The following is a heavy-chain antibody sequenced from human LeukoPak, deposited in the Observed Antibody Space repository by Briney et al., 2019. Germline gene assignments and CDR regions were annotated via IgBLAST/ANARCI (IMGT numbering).Heavy chain of an antibody. Sequence: GASVKVSCKASGGTFSSYAISWVRQAPGQGLEWMGRIIPIFGTANYAQKFQGRVTITADKSTSTAYMELSSLRSEDTAVYYCARVVYSSSSDWFGPWGQGTLVTVSS. CDR1: GGTFSSYA. CDR3: ARVVYSSSSDWFGP. CDR2: IIPIFGTA. J-gene: IGHJ5*02. D-gene: IGHD6-6*01. V-gene: IGHV1-69*06.